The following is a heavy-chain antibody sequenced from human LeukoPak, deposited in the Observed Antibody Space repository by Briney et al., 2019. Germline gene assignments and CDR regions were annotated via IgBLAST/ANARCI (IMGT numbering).Heavy chain of an antibody. D-gene: IGHD1-26*01. CDR2: LNQDGSDQ. J-gene: IGHJ4*02. Sequence: PGGSLRLSCAASGFSFSDYWMTWVRQAPGKGLEWVANLNQDGSDQYYVDSVEGRFTISRDNAKNSLYLQMGSLRVKDTAVYFCAKEVGAESWGQGTLVTVSS. CDR1: GFSFSDYW. V-gene: IGHV3-7*05. CDR3: AKEVGAES.